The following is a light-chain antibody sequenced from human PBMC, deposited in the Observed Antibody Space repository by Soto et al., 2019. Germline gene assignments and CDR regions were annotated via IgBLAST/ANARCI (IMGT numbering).Light chain of an antibody. CDR2: WAS. CDR1: QSGLYSSNNKNY. CDR3: QQYYSTPIT. Sequence: DIVMTQSPDSLAVSLGERATINCKSSQSGLYSSNNKNYLAWYQQKPGQPPKLLIYWASTRESGVPDRFSGSGSGTDFTLTISSLQDEDVAVYYCQQYYSTPITFGQGTRLEIK. J-gene: IGKJ5*01. V-gene: IGKV4-1*01.